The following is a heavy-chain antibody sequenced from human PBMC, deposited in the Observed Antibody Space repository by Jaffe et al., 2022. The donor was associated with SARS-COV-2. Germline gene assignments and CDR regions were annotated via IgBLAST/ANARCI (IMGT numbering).Heavy chain of an antibody. D-gene: IGHD3-10*01. CDR2: IYYGGSI. CDR1: GGSIGSGSYF. V-gene: IGHV4-39*01. J-gene: IGHJ5*02. CDR3: ARLYYYSSNWFDP. Sequence: QLQLHESGPGLVKPSETLSLTCTVSGGSIGSGSYFWGWIRQPPGKGLEWIGNIYYGGSIYYNPSLESRVTISEDTSKTQLSLKLSSVTAADTAIYYCARLYYYSSNWFDPWGQGTLVTVSS.